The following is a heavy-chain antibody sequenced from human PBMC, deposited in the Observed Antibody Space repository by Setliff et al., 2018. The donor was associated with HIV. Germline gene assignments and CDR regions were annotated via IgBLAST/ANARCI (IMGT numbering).Heavy chain of an antibody. D-gene: IGHD6-13*01. CDR2: IHSSVTT. Sequence: SETLSLTCTVSGGSFSSTTYSWGWIRQPPGMGLEWIGTIHSSVTTNYSPSLKSRAAISADTSKNQFSLKLRSVTVADTAVYYCARRVAAAGPSYYYYYMDVWGKGTTVTVSS. CDR3: ARRVAAAGPSYYYYYMDV. J-gene: IGHJ6*03. V-gene: IGHV4-39*07. CDR1: GGSFSSTTYS.